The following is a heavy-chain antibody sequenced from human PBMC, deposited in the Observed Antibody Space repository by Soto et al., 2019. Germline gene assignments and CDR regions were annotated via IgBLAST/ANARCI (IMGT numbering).Heavy chain of an antibody. Sequence: PSETLSLTSAVYGGSFSGYYWSWIRQPPGKGLEWIGEINHSGSTNYNPSLKSRFTISVDTTKNQFSLKLSSVTAADTAVYYCARVQLRFLEWLFDYWGQGSLVTVCS. CDR1: GGSFSGYY. CDR3: ARVQLRFLEWLFDY. CDR2: INHSGST. D-gene: IGHD3-3*01. J-gene: IGHJ4*02. V-gene: IGHV4-34*01.